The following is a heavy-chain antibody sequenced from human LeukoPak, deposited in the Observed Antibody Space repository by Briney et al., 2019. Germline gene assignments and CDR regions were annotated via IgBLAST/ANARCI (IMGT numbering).Heavy chain of an antibody. D-gene: IGHD6-13*01. CDR3: ARGSSLAAAGTGYSFDY. CDR2: IHHSGST. CDR1: GGSFSGDY. V-gene: IGHV4-34*01. J-gene: IGHJ4*02. Sequence: SETLSLTCAVYGGSFSGDYWSWIRQPPGKGLEWIGEIHHSGSTNYNPSLKSRVTISVDTSKNQFSLKLTSVTAADTAVYYCARGSSLAAAGTGYSFDYWSQGTQVTVSS.